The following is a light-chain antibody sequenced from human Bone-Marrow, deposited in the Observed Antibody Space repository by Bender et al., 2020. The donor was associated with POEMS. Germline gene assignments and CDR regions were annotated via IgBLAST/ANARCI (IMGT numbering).Light chain of an antibody. Sequence: QSALTQPPSASGSPGQSVTISCTGTSSDVGDYNYVSWYQQHPGKAPKLMIYEGSKRPSGVSIRFSVSKSGNTASLSISGLQAEGEADYYFCSYAGFWVFGGGPRLRLL. V-gene: IGLV2-8*01. CDR2: EGS. J-gene: IGLJ3*02. CDR3: CSYAGFWV. CDR1: SSDVGDYNY.